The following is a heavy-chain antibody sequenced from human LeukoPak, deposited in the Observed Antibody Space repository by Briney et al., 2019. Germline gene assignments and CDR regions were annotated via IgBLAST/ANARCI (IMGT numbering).Heavy chain of an antibody. CDR3: AKASSSSRFYYMDV. Sequence: SLKISCAASGFTFDDYAMHWVRQAPGKGLEWVSGISWNSGSIGYADSVKGRFTISRDNAKNSLYLQMNSLRAEDMALCYCAKASSSSRFYYMDVWGKGTTVTVSS. J-gene: IGHJ6*03. CDR1: GFTFDDYA. D-gene: IGHD6-13*01. CDR2: ISWNSGSI. V-gene: IGHV3-9*03.